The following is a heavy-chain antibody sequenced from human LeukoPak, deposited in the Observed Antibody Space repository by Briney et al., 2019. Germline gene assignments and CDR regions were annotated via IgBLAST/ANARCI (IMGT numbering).Heavy chain of an antibody. D-gene: IGHD6-19*01. CDR1: GYTFTSYG. V-gene: IGHV1-18*01. Sequence: ASVKVSCKASGYTFTSYGISWVRQAPGQGLEWMGWISAYNGNTNYAQKLQGRVTMTTDTSTSTAYMELRSLRSDDTAVYYCARERLKWLAYHPDYWGQGTLVTVSS. J-gene: IGHJ4*02. CDR3: ARERLKWLAYHPDY. CDR2: ISAYNGNT.